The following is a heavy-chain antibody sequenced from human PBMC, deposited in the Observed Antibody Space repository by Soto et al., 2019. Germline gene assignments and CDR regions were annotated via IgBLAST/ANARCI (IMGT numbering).Heavy chain of an antibody. D-gene: IGHD1-1*01. J-gene: IGHJ4*02. CDR3: VKESYNDFF. CDR1: GFRFSSYA. Sequence: GGSLILSCAASGFRFSSYAMNGVRQAPGKGLDWVSGISGSAENTYYADSVKGRFTISRDNSKNMLYLQMNSLRAEDTAVYYCVKESYNDFFWGQGALVTVSS. CDR2: ISGSAENT. V-gene: IGHV3-23*01.